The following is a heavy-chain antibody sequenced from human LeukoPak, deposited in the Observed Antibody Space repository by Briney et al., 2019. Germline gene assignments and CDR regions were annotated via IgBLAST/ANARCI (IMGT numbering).Heavy chain of an antibody. CDR2: IYDSGST. D-gene: IGHD3-22*01. J-gene: IGHJ4*02. CDR1: GGSISSGGYS. V-gene: IGHV4-30-2*01. Sequence: PSQTLSLTCAVSGGSISSGGYSWSWLRQPPGKGLEWIGYIYDSGSTYYNPSLKSRITISVDSSKNQFSLKLSSLTAADTAVYYCARGGNYYDSSGYSDVPYYFDYWGQGTLVTVSS. CDR3: ARGGNYYDSSGYSDVPYYFDY.